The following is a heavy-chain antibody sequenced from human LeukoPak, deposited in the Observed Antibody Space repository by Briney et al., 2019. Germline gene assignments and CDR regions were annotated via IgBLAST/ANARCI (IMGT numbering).Heavy chain of an antibody. CDR3: ARDHPHDYGDLPGDY. CDR2: INPSGGST. V-gene: IGHV1-46*01. D-gene: IGHD4-17*01. J-gene: IGHJ4*02. CDR1: GYTFTSYY. Sequence: GASVKVSCKASGYTFTSYYMHWVRQAPGQGLEWMGIINPSGGSTSYAQKFQGRVTMTRDTSTSTVYMELSSLRSEDTAVYYCARDHPHDYGDLPGDYWGQGTLVTVSS.